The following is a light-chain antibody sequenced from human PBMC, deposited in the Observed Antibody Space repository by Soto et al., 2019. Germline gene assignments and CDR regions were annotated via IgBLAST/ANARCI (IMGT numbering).Light chain of an antibody. CDR2: GAS. J-gene: IGKJ1*01. Sequence: IVLTQPPGTLSLSPGERATLSCRASQSVSSSYLAWYQQKPGQAPRPLIYGASSRAIGIPDRFSGSGSGTDFTLTISRLEPEDFAVYYCQQYGSSPWTFGQGTKVDIK. CDR3: QQYGSSPWT. CDR1: QSVSSSY. V-gene: IGKV3-20*01.